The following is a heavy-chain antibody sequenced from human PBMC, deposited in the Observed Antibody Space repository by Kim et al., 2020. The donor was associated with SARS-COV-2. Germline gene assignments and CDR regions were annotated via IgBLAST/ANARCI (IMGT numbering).Heavy chain of an antibody. V-gene: IGHV1-69*01. D-gene: IGHD6-19*01. J-gene: IGHJ4*02. Sequence: AQKIQGRVTITADESTSTAYMELSSLRSEDTAVYYCARVPIAVAGKAFDYWGQGTLVTVSS. CDR3: ARVPIAVAGKAFDY.